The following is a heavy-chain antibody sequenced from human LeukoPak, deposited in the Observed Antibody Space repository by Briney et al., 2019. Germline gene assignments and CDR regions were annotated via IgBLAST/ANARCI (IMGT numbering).Heavy chain of an antibody. CDR2: ISWNSGSI. V-gene: IGHV3-9*01. CDR1: XXTXXDYA. J-gene: IGHJ3*02. CDR3: AKGQDLDDAFDI. Sequence: LXLXXXASXXTXXDYAMHWVRQAXGXGLERVSGISWNSGSIVYADSVKGGFTISRDNAKNSLYLQMNSLIAEDTALYYCAKGQDLDDAFDIWGQGTMVTVSS.